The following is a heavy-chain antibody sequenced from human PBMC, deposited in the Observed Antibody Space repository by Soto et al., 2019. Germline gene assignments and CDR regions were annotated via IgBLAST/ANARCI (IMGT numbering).Heavy chain of an antibody. J-gene: IGHJ4*02. D-gene: IGHD3-3*01. CDR2: TSSNGGAT. Sequence: GGSLRLSCAASGFPFSVFAMSWVRQAPGKRLEWVSSTSSNGGATFYADSVKGRFTFSRDNSKNTLYLQMNSLRAEDTALYYCARISAASATDYWGQGTLVTAPQ. CDR1: GFPFSVFA. V-gene: IGHV3-23*01. CDR3: ARISAASATDY.